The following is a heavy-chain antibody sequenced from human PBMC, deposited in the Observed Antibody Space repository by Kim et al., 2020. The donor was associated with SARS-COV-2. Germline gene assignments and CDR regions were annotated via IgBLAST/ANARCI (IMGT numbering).Heavy chain of an antibody. V-gene: IGHV3-11*03. Sequence: GGSLRLSCAASGFTFSDYYMSWIRQAPGKGLEWVSYISSSSSYTNYADSVKGRFTISRDNAKNSLYLQMNSLRAEDTAVYYCASTDSSSWYEPDFDYWGQGNLVTVSS. D-gene: IGHD6-13*01. CDR1: GFTFSDYY. CDR2: ISSSSSYT. J-gene: IGHJ4*02. CDR3: ASTDSSSWYEPDFDY.